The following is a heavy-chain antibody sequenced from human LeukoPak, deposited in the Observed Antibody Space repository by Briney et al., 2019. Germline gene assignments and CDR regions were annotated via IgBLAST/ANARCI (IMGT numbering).Heavy chain of an antibody. J-gene: IGHJ4*02. CDR3: TRDCRSTSCFGHFDY. D-gene: IGHD2-2*01. CDR1: GFTFGDYA. V-gene: IGHV3-49*03. Sequence: GGSLRLSCTASGFTFGDYAMSWFRQAPGKGLEWVGFIRGKAYGGTTEYAASVKGRFTISRDDSKSIAYLQMNSLKTEDTAVYYCTRDCRSTSCFGHFDYWGQGTLVTVSS. CDR2: IRGKAYGGTT.